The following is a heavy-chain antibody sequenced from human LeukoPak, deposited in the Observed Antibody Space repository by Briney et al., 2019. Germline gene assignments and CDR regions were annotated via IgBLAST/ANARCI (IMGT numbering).Heavy chain of an antibody. Sequence: SETLSLTCTVSGGSISSYYWSWIRQPPGKGLEWIGYIYYSGSTYYNPSLKSRVTISVDTSKNQFSLKLSSVTAADTAVYYCARGYSGYPFDYWGQGTLVTISS. V-gene: IGHV4-59*04. CDR2: IYYSGST. CDR3: ARGYSGYPFDY. J-gene: IGHJ4*02. D-gene: IGHD5-12*01. CDR1: GGSISSYY.